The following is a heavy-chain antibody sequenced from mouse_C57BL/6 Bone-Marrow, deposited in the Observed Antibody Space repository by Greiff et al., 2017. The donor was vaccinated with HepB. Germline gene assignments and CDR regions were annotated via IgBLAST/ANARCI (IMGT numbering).Heavy chain of an antibody. CDR2: INPYNGAT. D-gene: IGHD1-3*01. CDR3: ARGGDNHFDG. Sequence: EVQLQQSGPVLVKPGASVKMSCKASGYTFTDYYMNWVQQRHGKGLEWIGVINPYNGATSYNQKFKGKATLTVDNSSSTAYMELNSLTSEDSAVYCGARGGDNHFDGWGKGTTVTVSS. J-gene: IGHJ2*01. V-gene: IGHV1-19*01. CDR1: GYTFTDYY.